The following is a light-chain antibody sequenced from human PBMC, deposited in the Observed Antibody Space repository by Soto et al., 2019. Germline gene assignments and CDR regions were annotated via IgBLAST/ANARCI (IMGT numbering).Light chain of an antibody. Sequence: QSVLTQPASVSGSPGQSITLLCTGTSSDVGGYNCVSWYQQHPGKAPKLMIHDVTNRPSGVSNRFSGSKSGNTASLTISGLQAEDEADYYCSSYTSRSSYVFGTGTKLTVL. V-gene: IGLV2-14*01. CDR3: SSYTSRSSYV. J-gene: IGLJ1*01. CDR1: SSDVGGYNC. CDR2: DVT.